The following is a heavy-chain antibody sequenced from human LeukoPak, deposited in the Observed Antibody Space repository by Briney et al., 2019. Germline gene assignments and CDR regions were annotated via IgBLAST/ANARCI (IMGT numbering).Heavy chain of an antibody. CDR2: MYSRGDT. D-gene: IGHD6-13*01. V-gene: IGHV3-53*01. Sequence: GGSLRLSCVAPGFTVSDNYMSWVRQAPGKGLEWVSVMYSRGDTYYANSVKGRFTFSRDISKNTLYLQMDGLRNEDTAMYYCARDAPQVPAAGVLASWGQGTLVIVSS. J-gene: IGHJ5*02. CDR1: GFTVSDNY. CDR3: ARDAPQVPAAGVLAS.